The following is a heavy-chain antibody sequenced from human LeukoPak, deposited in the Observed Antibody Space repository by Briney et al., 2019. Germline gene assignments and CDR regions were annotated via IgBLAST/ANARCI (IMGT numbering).Heavy chain of an antibody. V-gene: IGHV3-21*01. J-gene: IGHJ4*02. D-gene: IGHD5/OR15-5a*01. CDR1: GFTFSSYS. CDR3: ARGARGIYAFDY. CDR2: ISRSSSDI. Sequence: PGGSLRLSCAASGFTFSSYSMNWVRQAPGKGPEWVSSISRSSSDIYYADSVKGRFTISRDNAKNTVYLQMNSLRVEDTAVYYCARGARGIYAFDYWGQGTLATVSS.